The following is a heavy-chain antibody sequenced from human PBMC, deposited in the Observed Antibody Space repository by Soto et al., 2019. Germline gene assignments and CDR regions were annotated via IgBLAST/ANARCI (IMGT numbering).Heavy chain of an antibody. J-gene: IGHJ5*02. CDR3: TTVGTGNEQWFYP. V-gene: IGHV3-74*01. Sequence: EVQLVESGGGLVQPGGSLRLSCAASGFTFTGNWMHWVRQGPGKGLVWVARINRDGTATPYADSVTGRFTISRDNSKNTLYLQMNSLGAEDTAVYYCTTVGTGNEQWFYPLGKGTMVTVSS. CDR1: GFTFTGNW. CDR2: INRDGTAT. D-gene: IGHD1-1*01.